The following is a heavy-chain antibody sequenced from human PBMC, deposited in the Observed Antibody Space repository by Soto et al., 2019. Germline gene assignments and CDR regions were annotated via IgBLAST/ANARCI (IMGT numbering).Heavy chain of an antibody. Sequence: ASVKISCKASGYTFTSYGISWVRQAPGQGLEWMGWISAHNGTTDYAQKFQGRVTMTTDTCTSTASMELRSLRSDDTAVYYCARGSYISSWYSLDYCRQGTLVTVAS. CDR3: ARGSYISSWYSLDY. CDR1: GYTFTSYG. V-gene: IGHV1-18*04. D-gene: IGHD6-13*01. J-gene: IGHJ4*02. CDR2: ISAHNGTT.